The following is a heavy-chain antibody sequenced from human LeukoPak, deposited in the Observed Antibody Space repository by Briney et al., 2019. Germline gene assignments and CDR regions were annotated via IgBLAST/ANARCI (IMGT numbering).Heavy chain of an antibody. Sequence: GRSLRLSCAASGSTFSSYTMHWVRQAPGKGLEWVAVISYDGSNKYYADSVKGRFTISRDNSKNTLYLQMNSLRAEDTAVYYCARGLQDDILTGVSWFDPWGQGTLVTVSS. V-gene: IGHV3-30*04. CDR2: ISYDGSNK. CDR1: GSTFSSYT. D-gene: IGHD3-9*01. CDR3: ARGLQDDILTGVSWFDP. J-gene: IGHJ5*02.